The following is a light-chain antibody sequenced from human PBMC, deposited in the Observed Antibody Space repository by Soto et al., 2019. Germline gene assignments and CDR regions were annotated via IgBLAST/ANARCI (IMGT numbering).Light chain of an antibody. V-gene: IGLV2-14*01. Sequence: QSALTQPASVSGSPGQSITISCTGTSGDIGSYNRVSWYQQHPGKAPKLIIYEVTDGPSGVSNRFSGSKSGNTASLTISGLQAEDEAEYYCSSYTNINTRACVFGTGTQLTVL. CDR3: SSYTNINTRACV. J-gene: IGLJ1*01. CDR1: SGDIGSYNR. CDR2: EVT.